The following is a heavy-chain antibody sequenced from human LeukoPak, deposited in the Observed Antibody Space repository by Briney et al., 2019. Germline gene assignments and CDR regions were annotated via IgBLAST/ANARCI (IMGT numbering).Heavy chain of an antibody. V-gene: IGHV3-7*03. CDR2: TNQDGSQK. Sequence: GGSLRLSCAASGFNFRDFWMNWIRQAPGKGLEWVANTNQDGSQKYYVDSVRGRFTISRDNAENLFCLQIDSLRVEDTAIYYCAAWGSGNYWGQGTLVTVSS. D-gene: IGHD7-27*01. J-gene: IGHJ4*02. CDR3: AAWGSGNY. CDR1: GFNFRDFW.